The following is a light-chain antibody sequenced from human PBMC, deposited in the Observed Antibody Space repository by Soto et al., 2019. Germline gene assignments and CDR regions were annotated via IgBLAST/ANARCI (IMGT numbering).Light chain of an antibody. Sequence: EIVLTQSPATLSLSPGERATLSCRASQSVSSYLAWYQQKPGQAPRLLIYDASNRATGIPARFSGSGSGTDFTLTISSLEPEDFAVYYCQQRSNLPRTFGQGTKVDIK. V-gene: IGKV3-11*01. CDR3: QQRSNLPRT. CDR1: QSVSSY. CDR2: DAS. J-gene: IGKJ1*01.